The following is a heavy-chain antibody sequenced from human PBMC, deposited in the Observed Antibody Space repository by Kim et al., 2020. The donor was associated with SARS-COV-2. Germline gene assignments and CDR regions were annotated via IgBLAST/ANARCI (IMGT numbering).Heavy chain of an antibody. Sequence: CYADSVKGRFTISRDNSKNTLDLQMNSLRAEDTAVYYCARDRGVTGGMDVWGQGTTVTVSS. J-gene: IGHJ6*02. CDR3: ARDRGVTGGMDV. V-gene: IGHV3-33*01. D-gene: IGHD2-21*02.